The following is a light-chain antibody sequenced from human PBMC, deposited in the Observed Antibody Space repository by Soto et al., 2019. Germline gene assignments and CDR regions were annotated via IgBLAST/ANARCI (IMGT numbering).Light chain of an antibody. J-gene: IGLJ1*01. CDR2: EVT. Sequence: LTQPASVSGSPGQSITFSCTGTGSDVGGYNYVSWYQQYPGKAPKLIIYEVTNRPSGVSNRFSGSKSGNTASLTISGLQDEDEADYYCAAWDDSLGAYVFGTGTKVTVL. CDR3: AAWDDSLGAYV. V-gene: IGLV2-14*01. CDR1: GSDVGGYNY.